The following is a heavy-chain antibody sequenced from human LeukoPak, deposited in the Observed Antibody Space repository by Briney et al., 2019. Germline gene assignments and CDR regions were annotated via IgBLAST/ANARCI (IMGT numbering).Heavy chain of an antibody. CDR2: INPNSGGT. J-gene: IGHJ3*02. CDR3: ARDLYPLGLRSDAFDI. CDR1: GYTFTGYY. V-gene: IGHV1-2*04. D-gene: IGHD5-18*01. Sequence: ASVKVSCKASGYTFTGYYMHWVRQAPGQGLEWMGWINPNSGGTNYAQKFQGWVTMTRDTSISTAYMELSRLRSDDTAVYYCARDLYPLGLRSDAFDIWGQGTMVTVSS.